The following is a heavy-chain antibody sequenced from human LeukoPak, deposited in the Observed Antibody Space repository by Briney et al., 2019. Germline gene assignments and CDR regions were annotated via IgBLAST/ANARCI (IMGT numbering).Heavy chain of an antibody. Sequence: GGSLRFSCAASGLTFSNAGMNWVRQAPGKGREWVANIKEDGSVKFYVDSVRGRFTISRDNTKNSLYLQMNGLRAEDTAMYYCARGDFNDLRYGCWGQGSLVTVSS. V-gene: IGHV3-7*03. CDR1: GLTFSNAG. D-gene: IGHD2-21*02. CDR2: IKEDGSVK. CDR3: ARGDFNDLRYGC. J-gene: IGHJ4*02.